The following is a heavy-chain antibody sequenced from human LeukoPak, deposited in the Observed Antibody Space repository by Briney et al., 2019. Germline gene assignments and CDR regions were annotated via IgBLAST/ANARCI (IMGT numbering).Heavy chain of an antibody. CDR3: ARGGSNFLEWLLLDY. CDR1: GRSITSSSYC. J-gene: IGHJ4*02. D-gene: IGHD3-3*01. Sequence: PSETLSLTCSVSGRSITSSSYCWGWLRQPPGKGLEWIGSIYYSGNTYYNPSLRSRVTMSLDTSKNQFSLKLSSVTPTDTAVYYCARGGSNFLEWLLLDYWGQGTLVTVSS. CDR2: IYYSGNT. V-gene: IGHV4-39*01.